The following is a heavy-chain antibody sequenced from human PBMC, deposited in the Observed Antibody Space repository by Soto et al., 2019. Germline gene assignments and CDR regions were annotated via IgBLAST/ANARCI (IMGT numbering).Heavy chain of an antibody. CDR3: ARLGRVYYDFWSGYYDYYGMDV. V-gene: IGHV4-4*02. Sequence: SETLSLTCAVSGGSISSSNWWSWVRQPPGKGLEWIGEIYHSGSTNYNPSLKSRVTISVDKSKNQFSLKLSSVTAADTAVYYCARLGRVYYDFWSGYYDYYGMDVWGQGTTVTVSS. CDR2: IYHSGST. J-gene: IGHJ6*02. CDR1: GGSISSSNW. D-gene: IGHD3-3*01.